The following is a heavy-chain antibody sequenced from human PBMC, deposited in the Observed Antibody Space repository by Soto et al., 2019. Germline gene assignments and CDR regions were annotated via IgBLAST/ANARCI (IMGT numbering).Heavy chain of an antibody. CDR3: ARVFPIPGRFAPGS. V-gene: IGHV1-18*01. D-gene: IGHD2-21*01. CDR2: ISPDTGNT. J-gene: IGHJ5*02. Sequence: QVQLVQSGAEVKKPGASVKVSCKDSGYTFSNYGVSWVRQAPGQGLEWMGWISPDTGNTKYAQNLQDRVTMTTDTPPITPYMELGSLRPDDTAVYYCARVFPIPGRFAPGSWGQETLLTVSS. CDR1: GYTFSNYG.